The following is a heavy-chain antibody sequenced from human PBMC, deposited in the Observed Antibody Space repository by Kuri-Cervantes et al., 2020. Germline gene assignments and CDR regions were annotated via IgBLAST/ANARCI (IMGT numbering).Heavy chain of an antibody. CDR1: GGTFSSYA. CDR2: IIPIFGTA. D-gene: IGHD1-1*01. V-gene: IGHV1-69*13. CDR3: ARQTGTGWAFDY. J-gene: IGHJ4*02. Sequence: ASVKVSCKASGGTFSSYAISWVRQAPGQGLEWMGGIIPIFGTANYAQKFQGRVTITADESTSTAYMELSSLRSEDTAVYYCARQTGTGWAFDYWGQGTLVTVSS.